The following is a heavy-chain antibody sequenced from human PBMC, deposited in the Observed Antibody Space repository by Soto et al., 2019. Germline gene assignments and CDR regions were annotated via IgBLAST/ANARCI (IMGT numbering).Heavy chain of an antibody. D-gene: IGHD1-1*01. J-gene: IGHJ3*02. CDR2: ISSSSSYI. CDR3: VRDRDGEQLDAFDI. Sequence: GGSLRLSCAASGFTFSSYSMNWVRQAPGKGLEWVSSISSSSSYIYYADSVKGRFTISRDNAKNSLYLQMNSLRAEDTAVYYCVRDRDGEQLDAFDIWGQGTMVTVSS. V-gene: IGHV3-21*01. CDR1: GFTFSSYS.